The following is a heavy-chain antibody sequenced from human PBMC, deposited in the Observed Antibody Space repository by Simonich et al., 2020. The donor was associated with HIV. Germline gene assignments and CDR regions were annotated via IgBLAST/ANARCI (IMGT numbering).Heavy chain of an antibody. Sequence: QVQLVQSGAEVKKPGASVRVSCKASGYTFINYDINWVRQATGQGLGGVGWMNPISGNTGYAPKFQGRVTLSRNTSITTAYMELSSLRSEDTAVYYCASDGGTMGDFDFWGQGTLVTVSS. CDR2: MNPISGNT. V-gene: IGHV1-8*03. CDR1: GYTFINYD. D-gene: IGHD3-16*01. J-gene: IGHJ4*02. CDR3: ASDGGTMGDFDF.